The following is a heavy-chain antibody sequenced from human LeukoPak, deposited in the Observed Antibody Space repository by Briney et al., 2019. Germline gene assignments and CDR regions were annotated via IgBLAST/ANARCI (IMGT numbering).Heavy chain of an antibody. V-gene: IGHV4-4*07. Sequence: SETLSLTCTVSGGSISSYYWSWIRQPAGKGLEWIGRIYSSGSTNYNPSLKGRVAMSVDTSNNQFSLKLSSVTAADTAVYYCARELVVPPYNWFDPWGQGTLVTVSS. D-gene: IGHD2-2*01. CDR1: GGSISSYY. CDR3: ARELVVPPYNWFDP. J-gene: IGHJ5*02. CDR2: IYSSGST.